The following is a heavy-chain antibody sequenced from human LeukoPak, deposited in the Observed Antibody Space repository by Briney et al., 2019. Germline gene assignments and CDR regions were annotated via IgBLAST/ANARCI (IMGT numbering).Heavy chain of an antibody. CDR2: IGTAGDT. V-gene: IGHV3-13*01. J-gene: IGHJ4*02. Sequence: PGGSLRLSCAASGFTFSGYDMHWVRQATGKGLEWVSAIGTAGDTYYPGSVKGRFTISRENAKNSLYLQMNSLRAGDTAVYYCARAVSGWYDVGYYFDYWGQGTLVTVSS. D-gene: IGHD6-19*01. CDR3: ARAVSGWYDVGYYFDY. CDR1: GFTFSGYD.